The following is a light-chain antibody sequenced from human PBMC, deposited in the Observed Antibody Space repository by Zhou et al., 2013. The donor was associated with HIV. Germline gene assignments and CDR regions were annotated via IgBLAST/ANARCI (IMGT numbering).Light chain of an antibody. V-gene: IGKV1-39*01. Sequence: DIQMTQSPSSLSASVGDRVIIACRASQTIRNYLNWYQQKPGKAPHLLIYSASNLQSGVPSRFSGSGSGTDFTLTISSLQPEDFATYYCQQSYSTPCSFGQGTKLEIK. CDR1: QTIRNY. CDR2: SAS. J-gene: IGKJ2*04. CDR3: QQSYSTPCS.